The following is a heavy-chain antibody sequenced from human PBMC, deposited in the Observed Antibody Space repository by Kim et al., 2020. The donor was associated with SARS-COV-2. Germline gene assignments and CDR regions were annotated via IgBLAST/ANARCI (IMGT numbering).Heavy chain of an antibody. CDR1: GFTFGDYA. CDR3: AKDFSGGRVNGGFDY. V-gene: IGHV3-9*01. Sequence: GGSLRLSCAASGFTFGDYAMHWVRQAPGKGLEWVSGISWNSGSIGYADSVKGRFTISRDNAKNSLYLQMNSLRAEDTALYYCAKDFSGGRVNGGFDYWGQGTLVTVSS. J-gene: IGHJ4*02. D-gene: IGHD2-8*01. CDR2: ISWNSGSI.